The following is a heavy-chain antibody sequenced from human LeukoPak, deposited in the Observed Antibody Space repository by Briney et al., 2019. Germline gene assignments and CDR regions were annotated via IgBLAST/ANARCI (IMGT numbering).Heavy chain of an antibody. D-gene: IGHD5-12*01. CDR3: AKESAGSGYSGYDYFEYFQH. CDR2: ISYDGSNK. J-gene: IGHJ1*01. V-gene: IGHV3-30*18. CDR1: GFTFSSYG. Sequence: GRSQRLSCAASGFTFSSYGMHWVRQAPGKGLEWVAVISYDGSNKYYADSVKGRFTISRDNSKNTLYLQMNSLRAEDTAVYYCAKESAGSGYSGYDYFEYFQHWGQGTLVTVSS.